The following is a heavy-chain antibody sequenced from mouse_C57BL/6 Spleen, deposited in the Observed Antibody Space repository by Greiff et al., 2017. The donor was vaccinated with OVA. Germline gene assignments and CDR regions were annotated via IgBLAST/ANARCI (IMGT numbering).Heavy chain of an antibody. CDR2: ISYDRSN. D-gene: IGHD1-1*02. V-gene: IGHV3-6*01. CDR3: ARGGHYAMDY. Sequence: EVQLQQSGPGLVKPSQSLSLTCSVTGYSITSGYYWNWIRQFPGNKLEWMGYISYDRSNNYNPSLKNRISITRDTSKNQFFLKLNSVTTEDTATYYCARGGHYAMDYWGQGTSVTVSS. J-gene: IGHJ4*01. CDR1: GYSITSGYY.